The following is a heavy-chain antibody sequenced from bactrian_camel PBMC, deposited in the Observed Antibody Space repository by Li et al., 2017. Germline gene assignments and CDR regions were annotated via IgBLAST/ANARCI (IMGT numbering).Heavy chain of an antibody. CDR1: GFTAYSCA. J-gene: IGHJ4*01. Sequence: HVQLVESGGGLVQPGGSLRLSCTAPGFTAYSCAIDWYRQAAGKRREWVSTISFDGRALYADSVKGRFTISKDVTNDTVYLQMNDLKPEDTAMFSCHDNQCHRGWPGAYRGQGTQVTVS. V-gene: IGHV3S9*01. D-gene: IGHD3*01. CDR2: ISFDGRA. CDR3: HDNQCHRGWPGAY.